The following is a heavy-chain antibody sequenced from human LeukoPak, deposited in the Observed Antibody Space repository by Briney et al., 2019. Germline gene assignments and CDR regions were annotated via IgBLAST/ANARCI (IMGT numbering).Heavy chain of an antibody. Sequence: GGSLRLSCTASGFTFGDYAMSWVRQAPGKALEWVGFIRSKAYGGTTEYAASVKGRFTISRDDSKSIAYLQMNSLKTEDTAVYYCSRVRHWLVRWFDPWGQGTLVTVSS. D-gene: IGHD6-19*01. J-gene: IGHJ5*02. CDR2: IRSKAYGGTT. V-gene: IGHV3-49*04. CDR1: GFTFGDYA. CDR3: SRVRHWLVRWFDP.